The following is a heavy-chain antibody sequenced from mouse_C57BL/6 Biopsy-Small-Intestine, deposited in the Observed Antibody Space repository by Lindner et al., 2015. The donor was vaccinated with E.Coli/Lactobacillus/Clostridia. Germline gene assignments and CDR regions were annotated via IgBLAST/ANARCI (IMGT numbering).Heavy chain of an antibody. D-gene: IGHD5-5*01. Sequence: VQLQESGPELVKPGASVKISCKASGYAFSSSWMNWVKQRPGKGLEWVGRIYPGDGDTNYNGKFKGKATLTADKSSSTAYMQLSSLTSEDSAVYFCAPYLSYWGQGTTLTVSS. CDR3: APYLSY. V-gene: IGHV1-82*01. CDR2: IYPGDGDT. J-gene: IGHJ2*01. CDR1: GYAFSSSW.